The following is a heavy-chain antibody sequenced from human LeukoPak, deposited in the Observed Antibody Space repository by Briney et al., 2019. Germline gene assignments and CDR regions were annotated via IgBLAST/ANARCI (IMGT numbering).Heavy chain of an antibody. V-gene: IGHV4-4*02. CDR2: IYHSGST. J-gene: IGHJ6*02. CDR1: GGSISSSNW. CDR3: ARATVTTYYYYGMDV. D-gene: IGHD4-17*01. Sequence: SETLSLTCAVSGGSISSSNWWSWVRQPPGKGLEWIGEIYHSGSTNYNPSLKSRVTISVDKSKNQISLKLSSVTAADTAVYYCARATVTTYYYYGMDVWGQGTTVTVSS.